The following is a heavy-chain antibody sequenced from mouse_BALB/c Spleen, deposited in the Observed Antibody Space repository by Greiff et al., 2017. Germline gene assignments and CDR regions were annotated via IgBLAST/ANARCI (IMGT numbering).Heavy chain of an antibody. CDR1: GYTFTSYT. CDR3: ARGGLYGSSTLFDY. V-gene: IGHV1-4*02. CDR2: INPSSGYT. D-gene: IGHD1-1*01. Sequence: VQLQQSAAELARPGASVKMSCKASGYTFTSYTMHWVKQRPGQGLEWIGYINPSSGYTEYNQKFKDKTTLTADKSSSTAYMQLSSLTSEDSAVYYCARGGLYGSSTLFDYWGQGTTLTVSS. J-gene: IGHJ2*01.